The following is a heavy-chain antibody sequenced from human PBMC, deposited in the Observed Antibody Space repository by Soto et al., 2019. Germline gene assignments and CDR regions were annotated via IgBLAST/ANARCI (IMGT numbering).Heavy chain of an antibody. CDR2: ISSSSSYI. V-gene: IGHV3-21*01. CDR1: GFTFSSYS. J-gene: IGHJ4*02. CDR3: ARTSLLGRYYYDSSGYYYPSYFDY. Sequence: EVQLVESGGGLVKPGGSLRLSCAASGFTFSSYSMNWVRQAPGKGLEWVSSISSSSSYIYYADSVKGRFTISRDNAKNSLYLQMNSLRAEDTAVYYCARTSLLGRYYYDSSGYYYPSYFDYWGQGTLVTVSS. D-gene: IGHD3-22*01.